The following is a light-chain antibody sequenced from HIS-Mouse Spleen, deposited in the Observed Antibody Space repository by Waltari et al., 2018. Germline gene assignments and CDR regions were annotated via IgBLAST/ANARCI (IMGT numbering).Light chain of an antibody. CDR3: QVWDSSSDHVV. V-gene: IGLV2-14*02. Sequence: QSALTQPASVSGSPGQSSTISCTGTSSDVGSYNLGSWYQQHPGKAPKLMIYEGSKRPSGVSNRFSGSNSGNTATLTISRVEAGDEADYYCQVWDSSSDHVVFGGGTKLTVL. CDR1: SSDVGSYNL. J-gene: IGLJ2*01. CDR2: EGS.